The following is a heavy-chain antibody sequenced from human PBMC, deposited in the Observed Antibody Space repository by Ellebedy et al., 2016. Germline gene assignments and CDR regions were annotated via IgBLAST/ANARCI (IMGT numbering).Heavy chain of an antibody. J-gene: IGHJ4*02. CDR1: GASITSDY. Sequence: SETLSLTCAVSGASITSDYWSWVRQPAGKGLEWIGRVDSSGNTNYNPSLKNRVTMSLDTSKNQFSLKLTSVTAAETGVYYCARGLTPHFDSWGQGALVTVSS. D-gene: IGHD2-21*01. CDR2: VDSSGNT. CDR3: ARGLTPHFDS. V-gene: IGHV4-4*07.